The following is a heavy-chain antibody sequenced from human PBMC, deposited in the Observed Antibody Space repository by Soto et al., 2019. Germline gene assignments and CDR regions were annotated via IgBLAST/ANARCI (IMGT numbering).Heavy chain of an antibody. V-gene: IGHV3-30*18. D-gene: IGHD6-19*01. CDR2: VSNDGSNK. CDR3: AKVLLTYTSGWYHPHFDY. J-gene: IGHJ4*02. CDR1: GDSFSSYV. Sequence: VQLVQSETEVRKPGSSVKLSCKTSGDSFSSYVMHWVRQAPGKGLEWVAVVSNDGSNKDYADSVKGRFTISRDNSKNTLYLQMNSLRAEDTAVYYCAKVLLTYTSGWYHPHFDYWGQGTLVTVSS.